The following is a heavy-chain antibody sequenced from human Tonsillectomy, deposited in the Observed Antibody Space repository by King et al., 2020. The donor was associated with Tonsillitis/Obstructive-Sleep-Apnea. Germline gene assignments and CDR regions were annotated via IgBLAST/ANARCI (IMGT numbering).Heavy chain of an antibody. CDR3: ARIPARGFRATGFDY. D-gene: IGHD3-10*01. CDR1: GGSFSGYY. J-gene: IGHJ4*02. CDR2: INHRGST. V-gene: IGHV4-34*01. Sequence: VQLQQWGAGLLKPSETLSLTCAVYGGSFSGYYWSWIRQPPGKGLEWIGEINHRGSTNYNPSLKSRVTISVDTSKNQFSLKLSSVTAAATAVYYCARIPARGFRATGFDYWGQGTLVTVSS.